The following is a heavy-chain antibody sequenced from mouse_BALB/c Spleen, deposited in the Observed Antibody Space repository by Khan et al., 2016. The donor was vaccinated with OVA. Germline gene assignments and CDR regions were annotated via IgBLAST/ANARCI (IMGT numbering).Heavy chain of an antibody. D-gene: IGHD1-1*01. CDR2: INPSTDYT. CDR3: ANHGSTSAWFTY. Sequence: VQLQQSGAELAKPGASVKMSCKASGYTFTSYWMHWVKQRPGQGLEWIGYINPSTDYTEYNQKFKDKATLTADKSSSTAYMQLSRLTSEDSAVYYCANHGSTSAWFTYWGQGTLVTCPA. CDR1: GYTFTSYW. J-gene: IGHJ3*01. V-gene: IGHV1-7*01.